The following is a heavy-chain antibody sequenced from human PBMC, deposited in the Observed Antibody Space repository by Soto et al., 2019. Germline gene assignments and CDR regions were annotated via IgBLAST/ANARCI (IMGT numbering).Heavy chain of an antibody. Sequence: SETLSLTCTVSGGSISSDFWSWFRQPPGKGLEWIGYIYHSGSTYYNPSLKSRVTISVDRSKNQFSLKLSSVTAADTAVYYCARTESGTFDPWGQGTLVTVSS. V-gene: IGHV4-30-2*01. CDR3: ARTESGTFDP. D-gene: IGHD1-7*01. CDR1: GGSISSDF. J-gene: IGHJ5*02. CDR2: IYHSGST.